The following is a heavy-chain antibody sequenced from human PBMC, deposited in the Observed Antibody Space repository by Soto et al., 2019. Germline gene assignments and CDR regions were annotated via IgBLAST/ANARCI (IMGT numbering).Heavy chain of an antibody. CDR2: IYYSGST. J-gene: IGHJ4*02. V-gene: IGHV4-59*08. CDR3: ARQTILRYDSSGPYYFDY. CDR1: GGSISSYY. Sequence: SETLSLTCTVSGGSISSYYWSWIRQPPGKGLEWIGYIYYSGSTHYNPSLKSRVTISVDTSKNQFSLKLSSVTAADTAVYYCARQTILRYDSSGPYYFDYWGQGTLVTVSS. D-gene: IGHD3-22*01.